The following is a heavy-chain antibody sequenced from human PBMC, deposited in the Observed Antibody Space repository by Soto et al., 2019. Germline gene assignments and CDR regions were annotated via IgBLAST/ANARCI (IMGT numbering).Heavy chain of an antibody. CDR2: ISYDGSNK. Sequence: QVQLVESGGGVVQPGRSLRLSCAASGFTFSSYAVHWVRQAPGKGLEWVAVISYDGSNKYYADSVKGRFTISRDNSKNTLYLQMNSLRAEDTAVYYCARRGRRVLAADGLVDYWGQGTLVTVSS. CDR3: ARRGRRVLAADGLVDY. D-gene: IGHD3-16*01. CDR1: GFTFSSYA. V-gene: IGHV3-30-3*01. J-gene: IGHJ4*02.